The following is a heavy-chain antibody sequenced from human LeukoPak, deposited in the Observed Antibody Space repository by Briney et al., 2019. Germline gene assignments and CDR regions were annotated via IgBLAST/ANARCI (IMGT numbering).Heavy chain of an antibody. J-gene: IGHJ4*02. V-gene: IGHV1-2*02. Sequence: ASVKVSCKASGYTFIHHYIHWVRQALGEGFEWMGWTNPNNGGTNYAQNFQGRVTMTRDTSISTAYMELNRLRSDDTAIYYCVRVYASPDHWGQGTLVTVSS. CDR3: VRVYASPDH. CDR1: GYTFIHHY. CDR2: TNPNNGGT. D-gene: IGHD2/OR15-2a*01.